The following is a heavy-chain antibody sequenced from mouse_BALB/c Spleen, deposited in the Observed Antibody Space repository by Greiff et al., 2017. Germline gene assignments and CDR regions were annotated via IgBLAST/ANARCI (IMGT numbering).Heavy chain of an antibody. Sequence: VQLKESGPGLVKPSQSLSLTCTVTGYSITSDYAWNWIRQFPGNKLEWMGYISYSGSTSYNPSLKSRISITRDTSKNQFFLQLNSVTTEDTATYYCARWGYYDLFAYWGQGTLVTVSA. CDR2: ISYSGST. CDR3: ARWGYYDLFAY. CDR1: GYSITSDYA. J-gene: IGHJ3*01. D-gene: IGHD1-1*02. V-gene: IGHV3-2*02.